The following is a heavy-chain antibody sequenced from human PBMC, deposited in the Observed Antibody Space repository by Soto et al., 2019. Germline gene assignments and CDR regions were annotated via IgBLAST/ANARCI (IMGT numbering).Heavy chain of an antibody. CDR1: GGSITSSNYY. CDR2: IYYNGAT. V-gene: IGHV4-39*02. Sequence: SETLSLTCTVSGGSITSSNYYSGWIRRPPGKGLEWIGTIYYNGATYYNPSLKSRVTISVDRSKNHFSLKLSSVTAADTTVYYCARAVGTTAHDPFDLWGQGTLVTVSS. D-gene: IGHD5-12*01. CDR3: ARAVGTTAHDPFDL. J-gene: IGHJ3*01.